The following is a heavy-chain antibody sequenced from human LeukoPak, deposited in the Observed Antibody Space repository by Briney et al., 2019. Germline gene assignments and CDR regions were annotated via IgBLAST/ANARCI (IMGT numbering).Heavy chain of an antibody. Sequence: TGGSLRLSCAASGFTFSSYAMSWVRQAPGGGLEWVSVIYSGGSTYYADSVKGRFTISRDNSKNTLFLQMNSLRAGDTAVYYCARDTVTMVDYWGQGTLVTVSS. CDR3: ARDTVTMVDY. D-gene: IGHD3-10*01. CDR2: IYSGGST. V-gene: IGHV3-66*01. CDR1: GFTFSSYA. J-gene: IGHJ4*02.